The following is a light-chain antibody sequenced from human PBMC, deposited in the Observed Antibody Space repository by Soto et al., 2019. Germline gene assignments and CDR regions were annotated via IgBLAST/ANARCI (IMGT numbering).Light chain of an antibody. CDR3: SSFTTSSTLVV. CDR1: SSDIGGYNF. J-gene: IGLJ2*01. CDR2: EVN. Sequence: QSVLTQPASVSGSPGQSITISCTGTSSDIGGYNFVSWYQHHPGKAPKLMIYEVNNRPSGVSSRFSGSKSGNTASLTISGLQTGDEADYYCSSFTTSSTLVVFGGGTKLTVL. V-gene: IGLV2-14*01.